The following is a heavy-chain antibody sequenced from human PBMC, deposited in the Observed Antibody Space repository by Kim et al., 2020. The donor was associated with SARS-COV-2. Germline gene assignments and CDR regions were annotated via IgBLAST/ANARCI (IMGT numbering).Heavy chain of an antibody. CDR3: ARADSSSWVHGMDV. Sequence: ASVKVSCKASGYTFTGYYMHWVRQAPGQGLEWMGRINPNSGGTNYAQKFQGRVTMTRDTSISTAYMELSRLRSDDTAVYYCARADSSSWVHGMDVWGQGTTVTVSS. J-gene: IGHJ6*02. D-gene: IGHD6-6*01. CDR2: INPNSGGT. CDR1: GYTFTGYY. V-gene: IGHV1-2*06.